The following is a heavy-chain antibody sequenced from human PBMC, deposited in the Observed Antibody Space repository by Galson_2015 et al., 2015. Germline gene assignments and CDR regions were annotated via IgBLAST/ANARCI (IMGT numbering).Heavy chain of an antibody. CDR1: GYTFTGYH. CDR2: VNPHSGDT. Sequence: SVKVSCKASGYTFTGYHMHWVRQAPGQGLEWMGRVNPHSGDTDYAQKFQGRVTMTRDTSISTAYMELSRLRSDDTAVYYCARGVGAVTTSWFDPWGQGTLVTVSS. J-gene: IGHJ5*02. D-gene: IGHD4-17*01. V-gene: IGHV1-2*06. CDR3: ARGVGAVTTSWFDP.